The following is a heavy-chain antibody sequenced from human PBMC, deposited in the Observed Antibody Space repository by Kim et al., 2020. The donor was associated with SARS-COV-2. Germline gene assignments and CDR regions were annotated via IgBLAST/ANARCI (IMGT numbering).Heavy chain of an antibody. CDR1: GFTFTTYN. CDR2: ISVTEAI. D-gene: IGHD7-27*01. Sequence: GGSLRLSCAASGFTFTTYNMNWVRQAPGKGLEWISYISVTEAIYYADSVKGRFTISSDYAKNSLDLQMNSLRDEDTAVYYCARDWNWGIDVWGQGTLVTV. CDR3: ARDWNWGIDV. J-gene: IGHJ4*02. V-gene: IGHV3-48*02.